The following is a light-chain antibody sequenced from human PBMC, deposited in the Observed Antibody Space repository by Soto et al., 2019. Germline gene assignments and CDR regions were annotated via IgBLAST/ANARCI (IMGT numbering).Light chain of an antibody. CDR2: AAS. V-gene: IGKV1-6*01. J-gene: IGKJ1*01. CDR1: QGIRND. CDR3: LPDYNYPLM. Sequence: AIQMTQSPSSLSASVGDRVTITCRASQGIRNDLGWYQQKPGKAPKLLIYAASSLQSGVPSRFSGSGSGTDFTLIISSLQPEDFATYYCLPDYNYPLMFGQGTKVEIK.